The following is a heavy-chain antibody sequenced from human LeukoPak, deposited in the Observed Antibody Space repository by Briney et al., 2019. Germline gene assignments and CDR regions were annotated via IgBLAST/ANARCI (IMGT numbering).Heavy chain of an antibody. CDR1: GFTFSSYW. Sequence: PGGSLRLFCAASGFTFSSYWMSWVRQAPGKGLEWVANIKEDGSEKYYVDSVKGRFTISRDNAKNSLYLQMNSLRAEDTAVYYCASGSYSFDYWGQGTLVTVSS. J-gene: IGHJ4*02. V-gene: IGHV3-7*01. CDR2: IKEDGSEK. CDR3: ASGSYSFDY. D-gene: IGHD1-26*01.